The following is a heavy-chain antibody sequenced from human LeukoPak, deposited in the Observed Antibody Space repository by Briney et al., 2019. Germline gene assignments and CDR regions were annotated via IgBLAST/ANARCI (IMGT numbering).Heavy chain of an antibody. V-gene: IGHV1-69*13. CDR3: ARASELRGPGFYYYMDV. J-gene: IGHJ6*03. CDR1: GGTFSSYA. D-gene: IGHD1-7*01. CDR2: IIPIFGTA. Sequence: SVKVSCKASGGTFSSYAISWVRQAPGQGLEWMGGIIPIFGTANYAQKFQGRVTITADESTSTAYMELSSLRYEDTAVYYCARASELRGPGFYYYMDVWGKGTTVTVSS.